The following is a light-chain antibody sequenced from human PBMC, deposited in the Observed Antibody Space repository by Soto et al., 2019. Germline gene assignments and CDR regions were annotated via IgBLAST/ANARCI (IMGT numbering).Light chain of an antibody. Sequence: DIQMTQSPSTLSASVGDRVTITCRASQSISSWLAWYQQKPGKAPKLLIYKASSLESGVPPRFSGSGSGTEFTLTISGLQPDDFATYYCQQYSSYSRTFGQGTKLEIK. CDR1: QSISSW. CDR2: KAS. V-gene: IGKV1-5*03. J-gene: IGKJ2*02. CDR3: QQYSSYSRT.